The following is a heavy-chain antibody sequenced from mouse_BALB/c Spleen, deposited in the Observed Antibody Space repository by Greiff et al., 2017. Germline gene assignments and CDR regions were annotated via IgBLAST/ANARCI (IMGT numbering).Heavy chain of an antibody. V-gene: IGHV2-6-7*01. Sequence: VQLVESGPGLVAPSQSLSITCTVSGFSLTGYGVNWVRQPPGKGLEWLGMIWGDGSTDYNSALKSRLSISKDNSKSQVFLKMNSLQTDDTARYYCARGGGNETYYYAMDYWGQGTSVTVSS. D-gene: IGHD1-1*02. CDR1: GFSLTGYG. CDR2: IWGDGST. CDR3: ARGGGNETYYYAMDY. J-gene: IGHJ4*01.